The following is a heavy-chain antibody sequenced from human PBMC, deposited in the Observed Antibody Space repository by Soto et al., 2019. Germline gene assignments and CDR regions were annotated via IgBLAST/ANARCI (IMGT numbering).Heavy chain of an antibody. Sequence: RLSCAASGFTFSSYAMHWVRQAPGKGLEWVAVISYDGSNKYYADSVKGRFTISRDNSKNTLYLQMNSLRAEDTAVYYCARDSGTGGYYYYGMDVWGQGTTVTVSS. J-gene: IGHJ6*02. CDR2: ISYDGSNK. V-gene: IGHV3-30-3*01. CDR3: ARDSGTGGYYYYGMDV. CDR1: GFTFSSYA. D-gene: IGHD1-26*01.